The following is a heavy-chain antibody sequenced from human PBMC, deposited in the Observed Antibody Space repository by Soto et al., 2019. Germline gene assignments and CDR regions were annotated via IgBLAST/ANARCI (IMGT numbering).Heavy chain of an antibody. D-gene: IGHD7-27*01. Sequence: GASVKVSCKASGYTFSSYAMHWERQAPGQRLEWMGWINAGYGNTKSSQKFQDRVTISRDTSASTAYMELTSLRSEDTAVYYCARDTGDGTFDFWGQGTVVTVSS. CDR3: ARDTGDGTFDF. CDR2: INAGYGNT. V-gene: IGHV1-3*01. CDR1: GYTFSSYA. J-gene: IGHJ4*02.